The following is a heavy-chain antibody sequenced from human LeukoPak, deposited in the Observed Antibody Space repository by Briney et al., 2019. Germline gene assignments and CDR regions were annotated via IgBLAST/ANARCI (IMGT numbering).Heavy chain of an antibody. CDR2: INDSGST. D-gene: IGHD4-17*01. J-gene: IGHJ3*02. CDR1: GGSFSGYY. CDR3: ARLYGDYCLGIVDAFDI. Sequence: SETLSLTCAVYGGSFSGYYWSWIRQPPGKGLEWVGEINDSGSTNYNPSPKSRVTISVDTSKNQFSLKLSSVIAEDTAVYYCARLYGDYCLGIVDAFDIWGQGRMVTVSS. V-gene: IGHV4-34*01.